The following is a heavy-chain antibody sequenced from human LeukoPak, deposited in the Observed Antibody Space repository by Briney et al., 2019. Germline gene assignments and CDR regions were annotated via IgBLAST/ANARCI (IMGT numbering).Heavy chain of an antibody. CDR3: ARDLGGRFDY. J-gene: IGHJ4*02. V-gene: IGHV6-1*01. Sequence: SQTLTLTCAISGDSVSSSSAAWNWIRQSPSRGLEWLGRTYYRSKWYNDYAVSVRSRIIINPDTSKNQFSLQLNSVSPEDTAVYYCARDLGGRFDYWGQGTLVTVSS. D-gene: IGHD3-10*01. CDR2: TYYRSKWYN. CDR1: GDSVSSSSAA.